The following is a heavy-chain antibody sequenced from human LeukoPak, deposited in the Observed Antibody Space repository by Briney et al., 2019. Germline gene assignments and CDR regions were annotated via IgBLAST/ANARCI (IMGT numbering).Heavy chain of an antibody. CDR1: GFTFSSYG. CDR2: IRYDGSNK. J-gene: IGHJ4*02. V-gene: IGHV3-30*02. CDR3: ARDMIHRGGLYSSSYFYY. Sequence: GGSLRLSCAASGFTFSSYGMHWVRQAPGKGLEWVAFIRYDGSNKYYADSVKGRFTISRDNAKNSLYLQMNSLRAEDTALYYCARDMIHRGGLYSSSYFYYWGQGTLVTVSS. D-gene: IGHD6-6*01.